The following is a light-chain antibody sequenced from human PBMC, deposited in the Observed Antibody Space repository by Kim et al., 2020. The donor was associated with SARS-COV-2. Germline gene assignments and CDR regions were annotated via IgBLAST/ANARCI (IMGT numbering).Light chain of an antibody. V-gene: IGKV1-5*01. J-gene: IGKJ1*01. CDR3: QQYSTYSWT. Sequence: IQLTQSPTTLSASIGDRVTITCRASQGISGWLAWYQQQPGQAPKLLMFDASTLGNGVPSRFSGSGSGTEFTLTISGLQPDDFATYYCQQYSTYSWTFGQGTKVDIK. CDR1: QGISGW. CDR2: DAS.